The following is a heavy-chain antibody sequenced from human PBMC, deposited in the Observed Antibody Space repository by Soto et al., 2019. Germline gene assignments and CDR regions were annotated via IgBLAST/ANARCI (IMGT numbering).Heavy chain of an antibody. CDR2: ISYSGST. J-gene: IGHJ1*01. CDR3: ARGWGGYFQH. CDR1: GGSISSYY. V-gene: IGHV4-59*01. Sequence: QVQLQESGPGLVKPSETLSLTCTGSGGSISSYYWSWIRQPPGKGLEWIGYISYSGSTNYNPSLKSRVTISVDTSKNQFSLKLSSVTAADTAVYYCARGWGGYFQHWGQGTLVTVSS. D-gene: IGHD7-27*01.